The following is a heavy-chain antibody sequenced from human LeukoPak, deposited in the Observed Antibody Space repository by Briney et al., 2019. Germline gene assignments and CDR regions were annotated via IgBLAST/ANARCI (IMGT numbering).Heavy chain of an antibody. CDR1: GGSFSGYY. J-gene: IGHJ4*02. CDR3: ARGVACGWYRLDY. CDR2: NNHSGST. D-gene: IGHD6-19*01. V-gene: IGHV4-34*01. Sequence: PSETLSLTCAVYGGSFSGYYWSWVRQPPGQGLEWIGENNHSGSTNYNPSLKSRVSMSLDTSKNQLSLRLRSVTAADTAVYYCARGVACGWYRLDYWGQGTQVTVSS.